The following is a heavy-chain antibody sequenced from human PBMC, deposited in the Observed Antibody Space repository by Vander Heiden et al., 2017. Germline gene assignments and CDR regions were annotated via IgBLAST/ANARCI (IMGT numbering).Heavy chain of an antibody. J-gene: IGHJ4*02. CDR2: INGDGGNT. CDR3: VRGGDAYGDWEY. D-gene: IGHD3-16*01. CDR1: GFTFSNYW. V-gene: IGHV3-74*01. Sequence: EVQLVESGGGSVQPGGSLRLSCAVPGFTFSNYWMHWVRQAPGKGLVWVSRINGDGGNTTYADSVKGRFTISRDNAKNTLDMHMNSLRVEDSAVYYCVRGGDAYGDWEYWGQGILVTVSS.